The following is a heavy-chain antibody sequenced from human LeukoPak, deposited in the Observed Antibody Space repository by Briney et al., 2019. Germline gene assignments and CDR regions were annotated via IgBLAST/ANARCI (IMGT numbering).Heavy chain of an antibody. J-gene: IGHJ6*03. CDR3: ARGLYYMDV. CDR2: ISGSTSVI. V-gene: IGHV3-48*01. Sequence: GGSLRLSCAASGFTFSTHTVAWVRQAPGKGLECLSYISGSTSVIYYADSVKGRFTISRDNAKDSLYLQMNSLKAEDTVVYYCARGLYYMDVWGKGTTVTVSS. CDR1: GFTFSTHT.